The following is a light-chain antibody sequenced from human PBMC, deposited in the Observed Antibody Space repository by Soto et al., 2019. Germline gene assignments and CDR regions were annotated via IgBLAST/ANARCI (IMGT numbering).Light chain of an antibody. CDR3: QQYGSSPT. CDR2: DAS. Sequence: ENVLTQSPGTLSLSPGERVTLSCRASQSLSSGYLAWYQQKFGQAPRLLIYDASRRATGIPERFSGSGSGTDFTLTINRLEAEDFAVYYCQQYGSSPTFGLGTKVDIK. CDR1: QSLSSGY. V-gene: IGKV3-20*01. J-gene: IGKJ1*01.